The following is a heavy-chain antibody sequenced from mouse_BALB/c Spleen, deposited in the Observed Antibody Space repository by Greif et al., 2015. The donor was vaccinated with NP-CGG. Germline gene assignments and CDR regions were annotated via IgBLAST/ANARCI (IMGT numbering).Heavy chain of an antibody. CDR2: IWAGGST. CDR3: ARGYYYGSSYVGFAY. Sequence: VKLMESGPGLVAPSQSLSITCTVSGFSLTSYGVHWVRQPPGKGLEWLGVIWAGGSTNYNSALMSRLSISKDNSKSXVFLKMNSLQTDDTAMYYCARGYYYGSSYVGFAYWGQGTLVTVSA. V-gene: IGHV2-9*02. J-gene: IGHJ3*01. CDR1: GFSLTSYG. D-gene: IGHD1-1*01.